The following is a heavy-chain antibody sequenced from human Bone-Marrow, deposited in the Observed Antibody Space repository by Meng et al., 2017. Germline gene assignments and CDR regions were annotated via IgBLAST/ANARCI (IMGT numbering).Heavy chain of an antibody. J-gene: IGHJ3*02. CDR2: IKQDGSER. V-gene: IGHV3-7*01. D-gene: IGHD1-26*01. CDR3: ARAGTGSYSGGGSDI. Sequence: GESLKISCAASGFTFSTFWMTWVRQAPGKGLEWVATIKQDGSERHYVDSLKGRFITSRDNTKKSLYLQMNGLRAEDTAVYFCARAGTGSYSGGGSDIWGQGTMVTVSS. CDR1: GFTFSTFW.